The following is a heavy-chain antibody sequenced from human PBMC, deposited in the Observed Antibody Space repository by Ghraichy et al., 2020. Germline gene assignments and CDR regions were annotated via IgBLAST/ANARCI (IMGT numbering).Heavy chain of an antibody. CDR3: AKDKGSGYSYSYSDY. V-gene: IGHV3-23*01. D-gene: IGHD5-18*01. Sequence: GGSLRLSCTASGFTFSSYAMSWVRQAPGKGLEWVSAISGSGDSTYCADSVKGRFTISRDSSKKTVYPQMNSLRAEDTAVYYCAKDKGSGYSYSYSDYWGQGTLVTVSS. CDR2: ISGSGDST. J-gene: IGHJ4*02. CDR1: GFTFSSYA.